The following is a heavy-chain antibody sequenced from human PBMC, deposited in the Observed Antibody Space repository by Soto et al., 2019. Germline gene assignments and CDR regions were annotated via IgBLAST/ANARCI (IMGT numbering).Heavy chain of an antibody. CDR1: GFSFDDYA. D-gene: IGHD6-13*01. CDR3: ARDWPPIPGGYYFGMDV. CDR2: ISRNSGTI. Sequence: EVQLVESGGGLVQPGRSLRLSCAASGFSFDDYAMHWVRQAPGKGLEWVSGISRNSGTIGYADSVQGRFTISRDNAKNSLYLQMNSLRAEDTALYYCARDWPPIPGGYYFGMDVWGQGTTVTVSS. J-gene: IGHJ6*02. V-gene: IGHV3-9*01.